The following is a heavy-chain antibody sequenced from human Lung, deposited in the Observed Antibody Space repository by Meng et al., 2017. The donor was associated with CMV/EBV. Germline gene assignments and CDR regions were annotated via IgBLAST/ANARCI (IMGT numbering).Heavy chain of an antibody. Sequence: SXTXSLXCSVSGGSVNRGSYYLSWIRQPPGKGLEWIGYLYYTGSTNYNPSLKSRVTVSVDTSKSQFSLTLNSVTAADTAVYYCALLGEVSLGLEVWGQGKLVTVSS. J-gene: IGHJ4*02. V-gene: IGHV4-61*01. CDR3: ALLGEVSLGLEV. CDR2: LYYTGST. D-gene: IGHD3-16*02. CDR1: GGSVNRGSYY.